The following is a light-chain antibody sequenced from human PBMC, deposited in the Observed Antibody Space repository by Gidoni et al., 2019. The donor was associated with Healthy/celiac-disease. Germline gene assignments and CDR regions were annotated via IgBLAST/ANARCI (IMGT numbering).Light chain of an antibody. CDR2: EVS. Sequence: QSALNQPASVSGSPGQSITISCTGTSSDVGSYNLVSWYQQHPGKAPKLMIYEVSKRPSGVSNRFSGSKSGNTASLTISGLQAEDEADYYCCSYAGSSTVFGGGTKLTVL. J-gene: IGLJ2*01. CDR1: SSDVGSYNL. CDR3: CSYAGSSTV. V-gene: IGLV2-23*02.